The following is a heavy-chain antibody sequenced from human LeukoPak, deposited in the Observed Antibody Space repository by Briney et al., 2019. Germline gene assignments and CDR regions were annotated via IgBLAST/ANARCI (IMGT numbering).Heavy chain of an antibody. V-gene: IGHV3-30-3*01. CDR3: APPLVTGDQPG. J-gene: IGHJ4*02. CDR2: ISYDGSNK. CDR1: GVTFCKYS. D-gene: IGHD7-27*01. Sequence: GGAPRLSCGAPGVTFCKYSIHRGRPGPGQGGGGVAIISYDGSNKYYADSVKGRFTISRDNSKNTLYLQMNSLSAEDTAVYYCAPPLVTGDQPGWGQGTLVTVSS.